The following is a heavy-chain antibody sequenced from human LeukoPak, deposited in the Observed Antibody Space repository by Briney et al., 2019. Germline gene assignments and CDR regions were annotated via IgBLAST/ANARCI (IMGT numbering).Heavy chain of an antibody. D-gene: IGHD6-13*01. CDR1: GYSFTSYW. Sequence: GESLKISCKGSGYSFTSYWIGWVRQMPGKGLEWMGIIYPGDSDTRYSPSFQGQVTISADKSISTAYLQWSSLKASDTAMYYCARPPLRDIAAAGTNAFDIWGQGTMVTVSS. CDR2: IYPGDSDT. V-gene: IGHV5-51*01. J-gene: IGHJ3*02. CDR3: ARPPLRDIAAAGTNAFDI.